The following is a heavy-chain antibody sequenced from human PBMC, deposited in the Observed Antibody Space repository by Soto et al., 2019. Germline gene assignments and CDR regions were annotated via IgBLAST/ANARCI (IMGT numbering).Heavy chain of an antibody. D-gene: IGHD1-1*01. CDR1: GFPFSSYA. V-gene: IGHV3-23*01. J-gene: IGHJ4*02. Sequence: GGSLRLSCAASGFPFSSYAMSWVRQAPGKGLEWVSAISGSGGSTYYADSVKGRFTISRDNSKNTLYLQMNSLRAEDTAVYYCAKDLGDWNEGFDYWGQGTLVTVSS. CDR3: AKDLGDWNEGFDY. CDR2: ISGSGGST.